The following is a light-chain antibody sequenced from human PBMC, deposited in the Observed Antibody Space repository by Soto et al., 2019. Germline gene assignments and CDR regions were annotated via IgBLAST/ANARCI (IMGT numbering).Light chain of an antibody. Sequence: DIQMTQSPSTLSASVGDRVTITCRASQSISKCLAWYQQKPGKAPKLLMYDVSSLESGVPSRFSGSGSGTEFTLTISSMQSDDFATYYCQQYHSYRTFGLGTKVDIK. CDR3: QQYHSYRT. J-gene: IGKJ1*01. V-gene: IGKV1-5*01. CDR2: DVS. CDR1: QSISKC.